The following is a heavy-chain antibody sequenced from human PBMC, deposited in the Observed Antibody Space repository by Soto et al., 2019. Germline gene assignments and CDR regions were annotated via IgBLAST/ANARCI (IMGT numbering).Heavy chain of an antibody. J-gene: IGHJ4*02. CDR1: GVSISSSSYY. Sequence: SETLSLTCTVSGVSISSSSYYWGWIRQPPGKGLEWIGSIYYSGSTYYNPSLKSRVTISVDTSKNQFSLKLSSVTAADTAVYYCARRVFGVVITVFDYWGQGTLVTVSS. CDR2: IYYSGST. CDR3: ARRVFGVVITVFDY. D-gene: IGHD3-3*01. V-gene: IGHV4-39*01.